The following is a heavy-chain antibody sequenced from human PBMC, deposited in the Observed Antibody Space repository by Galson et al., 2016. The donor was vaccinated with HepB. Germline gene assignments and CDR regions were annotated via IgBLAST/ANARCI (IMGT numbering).Heavy chain of an antibody. D-gene: IGHD3-22*01. V-gene: IGHV1-69*13. CDR1: GGTFSSYA. Sequence: SVKVSCKASGGTFSSYATNWVQQAPGQGLEWMGGIIPIFGTAIYAQKFQDRVTITADESTSTAYMELSSLTSEDTAVYYCASTYDRSGGFDYWGLGTLVTVSS. J-gene: IGHJ4*02. CDR3: ASTYDRSGGFDY. CDR2: IIPIFGTA.